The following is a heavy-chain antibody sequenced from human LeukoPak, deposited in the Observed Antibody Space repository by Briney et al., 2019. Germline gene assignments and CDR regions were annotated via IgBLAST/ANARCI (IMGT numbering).Heavy chain of an antibody. D-gene: IGHD3-9*01. CDR2: IYYSGST. V-gene: IGHV4-39*01. CDR1: GGSISSRSFY. Sequence: SETLSLTCTVSGGSISSRSFYWGWIRQPPGKGLECIGSIYYSGSTYYNPSLKSRVTISVDTSKNQFSLKLSSVTAADTAVYYCARFYDILTVFDYWGQGNLVTVSS. J-gene: IGHJ4*02. CDR3: ARFYDILTVFDY.